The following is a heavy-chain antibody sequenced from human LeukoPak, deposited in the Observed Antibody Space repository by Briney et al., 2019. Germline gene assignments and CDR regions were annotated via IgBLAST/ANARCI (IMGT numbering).Heavy chain of an antibody. J-gene: IGHJ5*02. CDR2: INHSGST. D-gene: IGHD3-10*01. CDR3: ARDDYRGVTNFDP. V-gene: IGHV4-34*01. Sequence: SETLSLTCAVYGGSFSGYYWSWIRQPPGKGLEWSGEINHSGSTNYNPSLKSRVTISVDTSKNQFSLQLTSVTAADTAVYYCARDDYRGVTNFDPWGQGTLVTVSS. CDR1: GGSFSGYY.